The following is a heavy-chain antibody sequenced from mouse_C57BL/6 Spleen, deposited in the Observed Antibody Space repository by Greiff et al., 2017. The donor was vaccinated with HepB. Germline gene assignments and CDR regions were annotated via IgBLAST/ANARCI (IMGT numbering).Heavy chain of an antibody. J-gene: IGHJ2*01. CDR1: GYAFSSSW. CDR3: ARSYYGSSGDFDY. V-gene: IGHV1-82*01. D-gene: IGHD1-1*01. CDR2: IYPGDGDT. Sequence: QVQLKESGPELVKPGASVKISCKASGYAFSSSWMNWVKQRPGKGLEWIGRIYPGDGDTNYNGKFKGKATLTADKSSSTAYMQLSSLTSEDSAVYFCARSYYGSSGDFDYWGQGTTLTVSS.